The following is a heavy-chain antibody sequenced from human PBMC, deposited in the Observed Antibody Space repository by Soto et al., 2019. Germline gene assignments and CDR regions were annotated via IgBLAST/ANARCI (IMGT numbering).Heavy chain of an antibody. D-gene: IGHD3-3*01. Sequence: WXSVKVSCKASGYTFTSYYMHWVRQAPGQGLEWMGIINPSGGSTSYAQKFQGRVTMTRDTSTSTVYMELSSLRSEDTAVYYCARGITIFGVVIINWFDPWGQGTLVTVSS. CDR1: GYTFTSYY. CDR3: ARGITIFGVVIINWFDP. CDR2: INPSGGST. J-gene: IGHJ5*02. V-gene: IGHV1-46*01.